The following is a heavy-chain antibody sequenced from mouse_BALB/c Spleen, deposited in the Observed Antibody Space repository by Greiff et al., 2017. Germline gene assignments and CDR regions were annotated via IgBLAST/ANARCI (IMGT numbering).Heavy chain of an antibody. CDR3: ATHYGSSGWYFDY. Sequence: VQLQQSGAELVKPGASVKMSCKASGYTFTSYVMHWVKQKPGQGLEWIGYINPYNDGTKYNEKFKGKATLTSDKSSSTAYMELSSLTSEDSAVYYCATHYGSSGWYFDYWGQGTTLSLL. J-gene: IGHJ2*01. D-gene: IGHD1-1*01. CDR1: GYTFTSYV. V-gene: IGHV1-14*01. CDR2: INPYNDGT.